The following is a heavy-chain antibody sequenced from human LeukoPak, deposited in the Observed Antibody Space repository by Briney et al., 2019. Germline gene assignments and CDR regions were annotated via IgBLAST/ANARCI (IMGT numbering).Heavy chain of an antibody. CDR2: ISYDGSNK. J-gene: IGHJ4*02. D-gene: IGHD3-10*01. CDR3: ARSLTMVRAYDY. V-gene: IGHV3-30*04. Sequence: GGSLRLSCAASGFTFSSYAMHWVRQAPGKGLEWVAVISYDGSNKYYADSVKGRFTISRDNSKNTLYLQMNSLRAEDTAVYYCARSLTMVRAYDYWGQGTLVTVSS. CDR1: GFTFSSYA.